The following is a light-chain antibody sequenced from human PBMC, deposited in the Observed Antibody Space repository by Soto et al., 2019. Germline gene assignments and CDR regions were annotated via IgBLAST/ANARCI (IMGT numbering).Light chain of an antibody. CDR2: EVN. Sequence: QSALTQPPSASGSPGQRVAISCTGTSSDVGGYNYVSWYQQHPGKAPKLIIYEVNKRPSGVPDRFSGSKSGNTASLTVSGLEAEDEADYYCSSYAGSSNVFGTGTKVTVL. V-gene: IGLV2-8*01. J-gene: IGLJ1*01. CDR3: SSYAGSSNV. CDR1: SSDVGGYNY.